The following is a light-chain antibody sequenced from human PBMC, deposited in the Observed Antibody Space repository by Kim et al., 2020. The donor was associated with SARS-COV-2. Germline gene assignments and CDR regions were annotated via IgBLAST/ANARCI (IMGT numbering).Light chain of an antibody. J-gene: IGKJ4*01. V-gene: IGKV1D-12*01. CDR1: QCVYNW. CDR3: QRGNSFLRST. CDR2: AAS. Sequence: SVGDGVTITCRASQCVYNWVAWYQQKPGTAPTPLIFAASTLQSGVPSRFSGSASDTEFTLTISSLQPEDSAIYYCQRGNSFLRSTFGGGTKVDI.